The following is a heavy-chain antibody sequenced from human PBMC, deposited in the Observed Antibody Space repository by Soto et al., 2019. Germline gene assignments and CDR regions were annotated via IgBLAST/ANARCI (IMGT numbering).Heavy chain of an antibody. CDR1: GFTFSSYG. V-gene: IGHV3-33*01. CDR3: AREPIMYYYLHYFDY. Sequence: QVQLVESGGGVVQPGRSLRLSCAASGFTFSSYGMHWVRQAPGKGLEWVAVIWYDGSNKYYADSVKGRFTISRDNSKNTLYLQMNSXXXXXXAVXXCAREPIMYYYLHYFDYWGQGTLVTVSS. D-gene: IGHD3-10*01. CDR2: IWYDGSNK. J-gene: IGHJ4*02.